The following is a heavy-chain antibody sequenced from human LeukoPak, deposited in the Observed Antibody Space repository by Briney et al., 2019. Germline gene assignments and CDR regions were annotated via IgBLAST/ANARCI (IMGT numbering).Heavy chain of an antibody. V-gene: IGHV1-2*02. D-gene: IGHD6-13*01. Sequence: ASVKVSCKASGYTFTGYYMHWVRQAPGQGLEWMGWINPNSGGTNYAQKFQGRVTMTRDTSISTAYMELSRLRSDDTAVYYCARALKQLPYYYYGMDVWGQGTTVTVS. CDR1: GYTFTGYY. CDR3: ARALKQLPYYYYGMDV. J-gene: IGHJ6*02. CDR2: INPNSGGT.